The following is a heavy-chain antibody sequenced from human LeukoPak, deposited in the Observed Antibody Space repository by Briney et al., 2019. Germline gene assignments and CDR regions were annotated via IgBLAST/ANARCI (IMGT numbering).Heavy chain of an antibody. D-gene: IGHD3-22*01. V-gene: IGHV1-8*01. CDR1: GYTFTSYD. CDR3: ARGFRDSSGRKPDY. J-gene: IGHJ4*02. Sequence: ASVKVSCKASGYTFTSYDINWMRQATGQGLEWMGWMNPNSGNTGYAQKFQDRVTMTRNTSINTAYMELSSLRSEDMAVYYCARGFRDSSGRKPDYWGQGTLVTVSS. CDR2: MNPNSGNT.